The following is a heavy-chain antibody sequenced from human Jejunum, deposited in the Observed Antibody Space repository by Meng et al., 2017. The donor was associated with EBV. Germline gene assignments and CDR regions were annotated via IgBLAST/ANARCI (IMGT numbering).Heavy chain of an antibody. CDR1: GYTFTNYY. J-gene: IGHJ4*02. CDR3: ARGREYSGYQEYYFDY. Sequence: QVQLVQSGAEVQKPXXPVKVSCKXSGYTFTNYYMNWVRQAPGQGPEWMGIVNPNTGSTSYPQKFQGRLTMTRDTSTTTGYMELTSLRSEDTAVYYRARGREYSGYQEYYFDYWGQGTLVNVSS. CDR2: VNPNTGST. V-gene: IGHV1-46*01. D-gene: IGHD5-12*01.